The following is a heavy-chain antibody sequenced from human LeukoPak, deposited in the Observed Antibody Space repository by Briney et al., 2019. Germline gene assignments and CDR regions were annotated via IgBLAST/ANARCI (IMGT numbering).Heavy chain of an antibody. D-gene: IGHD3-22*01. CDR2: IYSGGST. CDR1: GFTFHYYG. J-gene: IGHJ4*02. Sequence: GGSLRLSCAASGFTFHYYGMQWVRQAPGKGLEWVSVIYSGGSTYYADSVKGRFTISRDNSKNTLYLQMNSLRAEDTAVYYCARSYDSSGYYALAPGYWGQGTLVTVSS. V-gene: IGHV3-53*01. CDR3: ARSYDSSGYYALAPGY.